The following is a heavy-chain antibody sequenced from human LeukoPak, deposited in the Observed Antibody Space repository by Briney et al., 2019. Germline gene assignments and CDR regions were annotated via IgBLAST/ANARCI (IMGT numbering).Heavy chain of an antibody. V-gene: IGHV4-31*03. D-gene: IGHD4-17*01. Sequence: SETLSLTCTVSGGSISRGGYYWSWIRQHPGKGLEWIGYIYYSGSTYYNPSLKSRVTISVDTSKNQFSLKLSSVTAADTAVYYCARSGRVTSPLFDYWGQGTLVTVSS. CDR2: IYYSGST. J-gene: IGHJ4*02. CDR1: GGSISRGGYY. CDR3: ARSGRVTSPLFDY.